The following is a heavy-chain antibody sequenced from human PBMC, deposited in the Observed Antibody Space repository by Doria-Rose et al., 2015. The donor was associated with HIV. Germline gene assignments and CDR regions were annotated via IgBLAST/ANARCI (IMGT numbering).Heavy chain of an antibody. D-gene: IGHD3-10*01. Sequence: QVQLQESGPGLVRPSQTLSLTCTVSGDSISSGDSFLRWIRQPPGQGPEWIGYISSSGTTYYYPSLRGRLTISLDASKNQFSLNLNSVTAADTAVYYCARARNYGFPHFFDFWGQGTLVTVSS. CDR3: ARARNYGFPHFFDF. J-gene: IGHJ4*02. V-gene: IGHV4-30-4*01. CDR2: ISSSGTT. CDR1: GDSISSGDSF.